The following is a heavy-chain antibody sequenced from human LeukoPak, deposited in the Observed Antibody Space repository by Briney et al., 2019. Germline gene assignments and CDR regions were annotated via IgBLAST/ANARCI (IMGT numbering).Heavy chain of an antibody. CDR3: ARVVGAVAGPYYFDY. CDR2: IWYDGSNK. D-gene: IGHD6-19*01. V-gene: IGHV3-33*01. Sequence: GGSLRLSCAASGFTFSSYGMHWVRQAPGKGLEWVAVIWYDGSNKYYADSVKGRFTISRDNSKHTLYLQMNSLRAEDTAVYYCARVVGAVAGPYYFDYWGQGTLVTVSS. J-gene: IGHJ4*02. CDR1: GFTFSSYG.